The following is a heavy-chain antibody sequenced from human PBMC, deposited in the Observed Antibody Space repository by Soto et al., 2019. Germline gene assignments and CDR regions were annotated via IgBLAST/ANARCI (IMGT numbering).Heavy chain of an antibody. Sequence: QVQLQQWGAGLLKPSETLSLTCAGYGGSFSGYYWSXIRQPPGKGLECIGEINHSGSTNYNPSLKSRVTISVDTSKNQISLRLSSVTAADTAVYYCARGRSNYYYGMDVWGQGTTVTVSS. CDR2: INHSGST. V-gene: IGHV4-34*01. D-gene: IGHD4-4*01. CDR1: GGSFSGYY. CDR3: ARGRSNYYYGMDV. J-gene: IGHJ6*02.